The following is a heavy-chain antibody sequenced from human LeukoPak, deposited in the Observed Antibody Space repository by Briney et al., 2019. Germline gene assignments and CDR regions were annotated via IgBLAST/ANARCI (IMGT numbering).Heavy chain of an antibody. V-gene: IGHV4-34*01. J-gene: IGHJ4*02. CDR2: IYYTGDT. Sequence: KPSETLSLACAVYGGSFSGYYWSWIRQPPGKGLEWIGSIYYTGDTYYNPSLKSRVTMSVDTSRNQFSLKVISVTAADTAVYYCARDDLHPGPLDYWGQGTLVTVSS. CDR3: ARDDLHPGPLDY. CDR1: GGSFSGYY.